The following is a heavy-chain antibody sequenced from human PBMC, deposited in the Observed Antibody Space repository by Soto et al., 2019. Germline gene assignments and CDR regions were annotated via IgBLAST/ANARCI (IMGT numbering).Heavy chain of an antibody. CDR3: ARGRALYSNYDS. CDR2: IYYSGST. Sequence: QVQLQESGPGLVKPSQTLSLTCTVSGGSISSGDYFWSWIRQYQGKGLEWIGYIYYSGSTYYNPSLKTRVTLSRDTSKSQFSLKLSSMTAADTAVYYCARGRALYSNYDSWGQGTLVTVSS. D-gene: IGHD4-4*01. V-gene: IGHV4-31*03. CDR1: GGSISSGDYF. J-gene: IGHJ5*01.